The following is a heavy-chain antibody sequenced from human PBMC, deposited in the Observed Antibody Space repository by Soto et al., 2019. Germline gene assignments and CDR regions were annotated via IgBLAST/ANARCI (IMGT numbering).Heavy chain of an antibody. J-gene: IGHJ4*02. V-gene: IGHV3-15*07. CDR1: GFTFTNAW. CDR2: IRSKTDGGTP. CDR3: TTKKGY. Sequence: EVQLVESGGGLVKPGESLRLSCAASGFTFTNAWMNWVRQAPGKGLEWVGRIRSKTDGGTPDYAAPVKGRFTISRDDSKKTLYVQMTSLKPENTAIFYFTTKKGYWGQGPLVTFSS.